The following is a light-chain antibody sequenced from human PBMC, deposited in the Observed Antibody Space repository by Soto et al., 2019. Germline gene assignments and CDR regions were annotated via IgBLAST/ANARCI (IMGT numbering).Light chain of an antibody. V-gene: IGKV3-15*01. CDR3: QQYNDWPPLT. CDR1: QSVSNN. J-gene: IGKJ4*01. CDR2: GAS. Sequence: ETVMTQSPATLSVSPGERATLSCRASQSVSNNLAWYQQKPGQAPRLLIYGASTRAAAFPARFSGSGSGTEFFLTISSLQSEDFAVYYCQQYNDWPPLTFGGGTKVDIK.